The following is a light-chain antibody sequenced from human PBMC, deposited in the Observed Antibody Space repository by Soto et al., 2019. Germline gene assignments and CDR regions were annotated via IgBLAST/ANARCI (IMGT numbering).Light chain of an antibody. CDR2: RDT. V-gene: IGLV3-9*01. J-gene: IGLJ3*02. CDR1: NIGGRN. Sequence: SYELTQPLSVSVALGQTATITCGGDNIGGRNVNWYQLNPGQAPVLVIYRDTNRPSGIPERFSGSNSGNTATLAISGVQAGDDADYYCQVWDRSTVVFGGGTQLTVL. CDR3: QVWDRSTVV.